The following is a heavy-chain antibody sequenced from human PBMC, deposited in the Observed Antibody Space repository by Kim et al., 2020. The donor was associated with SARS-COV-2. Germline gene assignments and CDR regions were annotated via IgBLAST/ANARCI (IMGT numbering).Heavy chain of an antibody. CDR3: AKDDHYGDHGFRGTFDY. Sequence: GGSLRLSCAASGFTFDDYAMHWVRQAPGKGLEWVSGIYWSGGNMAYADCVKGRFTISRDNARNSLSLQMNSLTTEDTAFYYCAKDDHYGDHGFRGTFDYWGQGILVTVSS. V-gene: IGHV3-9*01. CDR1: GFTFDDYA. J-gene: IGHJ4*02. D-gene: IGHD2-21*02. CDR2: IYWSGGNM.